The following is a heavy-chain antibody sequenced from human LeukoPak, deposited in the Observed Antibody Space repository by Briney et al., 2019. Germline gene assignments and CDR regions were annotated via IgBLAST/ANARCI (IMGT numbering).Heavy chain of an antibody. D-gene: IGHD3-10*01. J-gene: IGHJ4*02. CDR1: GFTFSSYA. CDR3: ARAKTMALDY. V-gene: IGHV3-23*01. Sequence: GGSLSLSCAASGFTFSSYAMRWVRQAPGKGLEWVSAIRGSGGSTYYADSVKGQFTISRDNSKNTLYLQMNSLRAEDTAVYYCARAKTMALDYWGQGTLVTVSS. CDR2: IRGSGGST.